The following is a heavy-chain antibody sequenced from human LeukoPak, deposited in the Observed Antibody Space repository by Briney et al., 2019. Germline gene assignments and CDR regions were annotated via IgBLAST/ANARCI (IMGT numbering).Heavy chain of an antibody. V-gene: IGHV3-30*02. D-gene: IGHD6-13*01. CDR2: IRYDGSNK. CDR1: GFTFNSYG. J-gene: IGHJ6*03. CDR3: AKDLGDPAAYYYMDV. Sequence: GGSLRLSCAASGFTFNSYGLHWVRQAPGKGLEWVAFIRYDGSNKYYADSVKGRVTISRDNSKNTLYLQMNSLRAEDTAVYYCAKDLGDPAAYYYMDVWGKGTTVTVSS.